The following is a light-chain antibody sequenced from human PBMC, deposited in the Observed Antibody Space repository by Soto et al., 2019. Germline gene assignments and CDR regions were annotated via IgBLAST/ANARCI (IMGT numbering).Light chain of an antibody. CDR3: QQYDNLPIT. Sequence: DIQMTQSPSSLSASEGDRVSIRCQASQDIRNXLNWYQQKPGKAPKLLIYDASNLETGVPSRFXGSGSGTHXXXXISXXQPEDIATYYCQQYDNLPITFGQGTRLEI. CDR1: QDIRNX. CDR2: DAS. J-gene: IGKJ5*01. V-gene: IGKV1-33*01.